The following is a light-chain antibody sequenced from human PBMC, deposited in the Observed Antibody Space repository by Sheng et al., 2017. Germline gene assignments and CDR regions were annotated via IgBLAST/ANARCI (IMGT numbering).Light chain of an antibody. Sequence: DIVLTQSPLSLPVTPGEPASISCWSSQSLLRSDGYHYLDWFLQKPGQSPQVLIFMASLLASGVPDRFSGGGSDTNFTLKISRVEAEDVGVYYCMQALQTLYTFGQGTKLEI. CDR2: MAS. CDR1: QSLLRSDGYHY. CDR3: MQALQTLYT. V-gene: IGKV2-28*01. J-gene: IGKJ2*01.